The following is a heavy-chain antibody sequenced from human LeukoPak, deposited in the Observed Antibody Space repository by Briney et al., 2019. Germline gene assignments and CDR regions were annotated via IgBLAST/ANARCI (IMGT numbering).Heavy chain of an antibody. D-gene: IGHD6-19*01. CDR2: IKQDGSEK. J-gene: IGHJ4*02. Sequence: SGGSLRLSCAASGFTFSDYYMSWIRQAPGKGLEWVANIKQDGSEKYYVDSVKGRFTISRDNAKNSLYLQMNSLRAEDTAVYYCAASGWYGGGYWGQGTLVTVSS. CDR3: AASGWYGGGY. V-gene: IGHV3-7*01. CDR1: GFTFSDYY.